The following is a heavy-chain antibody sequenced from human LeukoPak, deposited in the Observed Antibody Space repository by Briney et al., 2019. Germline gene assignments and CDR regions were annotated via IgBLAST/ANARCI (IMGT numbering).Heavy chain of an antibody. CDR1: GFTFSFYA. CDR3: AKLRSTVTSSVDY. V-gene: IGHV3-23*01. J-gene: IGHJ4*02. CDR2: ISASGDST. Sequence: GGSLRLSCAASGFTFSFYAMSWVRQAPGKGLEWVSTISASGDSTYYADSLKGRFTIFRDISKNRLYLQMNSLRAEDTAVYYCAKLRSTVTSSVDYWAREPWSPSPQ. D-gene: IGHD4-17*01.